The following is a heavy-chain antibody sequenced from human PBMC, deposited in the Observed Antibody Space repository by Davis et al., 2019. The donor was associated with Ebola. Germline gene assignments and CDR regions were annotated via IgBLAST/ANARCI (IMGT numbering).Heavy chain of an antibody. D-gene: IGHD1-14*01. CDR2: ISGSGSYS. J-gene: IGHJ4*02. Sequence: GSSLNISCASSGFTFDDYSMNWVRQSPGMGLEWLSSISGSGSYSRYAESVKGRFTISRDNAKNSLYLQMDSLRAEDTVVYYCSRGSGNHPPYWGLGTLVTVSP. V-gene: IGHV3-21*01. CDR1: GFTFDDYS. CDR3: SRGSGNHPPY.